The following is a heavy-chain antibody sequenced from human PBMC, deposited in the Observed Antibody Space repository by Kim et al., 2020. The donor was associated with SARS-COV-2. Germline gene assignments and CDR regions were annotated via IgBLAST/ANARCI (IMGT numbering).Heavy chain of an antibody. CDR2: IYSGGTT. Sequence: GGSLRLSCAASGFTVSTSFMSWVRQAPGKGLEWVSGIYSGGTTWYADSVEGRFTMSRDSSKNTLYLQMNSLRAEDTAVYYCAGEKNRLGWDNYHNHNCFDPWGKGTLVTVSS. CDR1: GFTVSTSF. D-gene: IGHD3-10*01. CDR3: AGEKNRLGWDNYHNHNCFDP. V-gene: IGHV3-53*01. J-gene: IGHJ5*02.